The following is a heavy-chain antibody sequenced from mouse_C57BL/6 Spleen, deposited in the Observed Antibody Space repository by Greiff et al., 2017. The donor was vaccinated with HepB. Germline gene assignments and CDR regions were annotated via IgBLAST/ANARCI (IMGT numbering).Heavy chain of an antibody. Sequence: VQLQESGAELVRPGASVTLSCKASGYTFTDYEMHWVKQTPVHGLEWIGAIDPETGGTAYNQKFKGKAILTADKSSSTAYMELRSLTSEDSAVYYCTRWLLEYWGQGTTLTVSS. J-gene: IGHJ2*01. CDR3: TRWLLEY. D-gene: IGHD2-3*01. CDR1: GYTFTDYE. V-gene: IGHV1-15*01. CDR2: IDPETGGT.